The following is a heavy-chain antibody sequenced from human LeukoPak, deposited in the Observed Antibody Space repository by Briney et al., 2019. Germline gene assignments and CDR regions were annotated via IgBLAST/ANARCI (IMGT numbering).Heavy chain of an antibody. CDR1: GYTVTSYH. J-gene: IGHJ3*02. D-gene: IGHD3-22*01. CDR3: AQSRYYCDSSDI. Sequence: ASVKVSCKASGYTVTSYHMHWVRHAPGQGLEWMGVINPSGGSTRYAQKFQGRVTMTRDTSTSTVYMELSSLRSEDTAVYYCAQSRYYCDSSDIWGQGTMVTVSS. V-gene: IGHV1-46*01. CDR2: INPSGGST.